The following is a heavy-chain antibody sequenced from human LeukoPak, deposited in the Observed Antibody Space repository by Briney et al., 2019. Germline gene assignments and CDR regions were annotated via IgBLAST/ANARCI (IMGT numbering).Heavy chain of an antibody. V-gene: IGHV4-61*01. J-gene: IGHJ5*02. Sequence: SETLSLTCTVSGYSISSGYYWTWIRQPPGKGLEWIGYIYYSGSTNYNPSLKSRVTISVDTSKNQFSLKLSSVTAADTAVYYCARMSYYDSSGDNWFDPWGQGTLVTVSS. D-gene: IGHD3-22*01. CDR1: GYSISSGYY. CDR2: IYYSGST. CDR3: ARMSYYDSSGDNWFDP.